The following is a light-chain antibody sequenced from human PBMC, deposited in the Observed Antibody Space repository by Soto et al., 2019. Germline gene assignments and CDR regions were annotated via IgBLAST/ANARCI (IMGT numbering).Light chain of an antibody. CDR1: QGISSY. CDR3: QQLNSYPHIT. V-gene: IGKV1-9*01. J-gene: IGKJ5*01. Sequence: DIQLTQSPSFLSASVGDRVTITCRASQGISSYLAWYQQKPGKAPKLLIYAASTLQSGVPSRFSGSGSGTEFTLTDSSLQPEDFATYYCQQLNSYPHITFGQGTRLEIK. CDR2: AAS.